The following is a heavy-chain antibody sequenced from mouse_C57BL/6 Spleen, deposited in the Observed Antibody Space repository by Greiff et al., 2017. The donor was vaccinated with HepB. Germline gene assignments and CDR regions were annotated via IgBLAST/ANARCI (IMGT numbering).Heavy chain of an antibody. CDR1: GYTFTSYW. CDR2: IDPSDSET. Sequence: QVQLQQPGAELVKPGASVKMSCKASGYTFTSYWMHWVKQRPIQGLEWIGNIDPSDSETHYNQKFKDKATLTVDKSSSTAYMQLSSLTSEDSAVYYCARSGENYYGSSPYYFDYWGQGTTLTVSS. V-gene: IGHV1-52*01. D-gene: IGHD1-1*01. J-gene: IGHJ2*01. CDR3: ARSGENYYGSSPYYFDY.